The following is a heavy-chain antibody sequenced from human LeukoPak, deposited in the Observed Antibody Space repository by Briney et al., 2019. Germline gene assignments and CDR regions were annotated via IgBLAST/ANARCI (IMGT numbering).Heavy chain of an antibody. V-gene: IGHV3-23*01. D-gene: IGHD6-13*01. CDR3: AKVTWGAAAYNWFDP. CDR1: GFTFSSYA. Sequence: GGSLRLSCAASGFTFSSYAMSWVRQAPGKGLEWVSAISGSGGSTYYADSVKGRFAISRDNSKNTLYLQMNSLRAEDTAVYYCAKVTWGAAAYNWFDPWGQGTLVTVSS. J-gene: IGHJ5*02. CDR2: ISGSGGST.